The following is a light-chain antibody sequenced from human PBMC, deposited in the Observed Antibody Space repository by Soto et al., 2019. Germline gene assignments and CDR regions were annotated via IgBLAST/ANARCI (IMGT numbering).Light chain of an antibody. V-gene: IGKV3-20*01. CDR2: GAS. J-gene: IGKJ5*01. CDR3: QQYGSSPIT. CDR1: QSVSSSY. Sequence: EILLTQSPGTLSLSPGERATLSFMASQSVSSSYLAWSQQKPGQAPRLLIYGASSRAIGIPDRFSGSGSGTDFTLTISRLEPEDFAVYYCQQYGSSPITFGQVTLLEI.